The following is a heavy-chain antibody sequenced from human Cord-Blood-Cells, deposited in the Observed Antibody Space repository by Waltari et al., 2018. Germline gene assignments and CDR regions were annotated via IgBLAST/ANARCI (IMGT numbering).Heavy chain of an antibody. CDR2: INPNSGGT. J-gene: IGHJ4*02. CDR1: GYTFTVYY. Sequence: QVQLVQSGAEVKTPGASVKVSCKASGYTFTVYYRHWVRQAPGQGLEWMGWINPNSGGTNYAQKFQGWVTMTRDTSISTAYMELSRLRSDDTAVYYCARSYDILTGYFDYWGQGTLVTVSS. CDR3: ARSYDILTGYFDY. D-gene: IGHD3-9*01. V-gene: IGHV1-2*04.